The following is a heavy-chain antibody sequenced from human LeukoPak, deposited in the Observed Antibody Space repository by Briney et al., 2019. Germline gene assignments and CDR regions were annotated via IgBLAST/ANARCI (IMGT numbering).Heavy chain of an antibody. Sequence: SETLSLTCTVSGYSISSGYFWGWIRQPPGKGLEWIGSIYHSGSTYYNPSLKSRVTISVDTSKNQFSLKLNSVTAADTAVYYCARGGYGAGYYYYYYMDVWDKGTTVTVSS. J-gene: IGHJ6*03. CDR2: IYHSGST. CDR1: GYSISSGYF. V-gene: IGHV4-38-2*02. CDR3: ARGGYGAGYYYYYYMDV. D-gene: IGHD3-10*01.